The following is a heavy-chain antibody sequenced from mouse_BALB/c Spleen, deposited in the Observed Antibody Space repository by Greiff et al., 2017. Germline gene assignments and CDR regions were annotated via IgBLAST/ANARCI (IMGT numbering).Heavy chain of an antibody. CDR3: GRLTGTIYAMDY. CDR1: GYAFTNYL. D-gene: IGHD4-1*01. V-gene: IGHV1-54*01. J-gene: IGHJ4*01. Sequence: QVQLKESGAELVRPGTSVKVSCKASGYAFTNYLIEWVKQRPGQGLEWIGVINTGSGGTNYNEKFKGKATLTADKSSSTAYMQLSSLTSDDSAVYFCGRLTGTIYAMDYWGQGTSVTVSS. CDR2: INTGSGGT.